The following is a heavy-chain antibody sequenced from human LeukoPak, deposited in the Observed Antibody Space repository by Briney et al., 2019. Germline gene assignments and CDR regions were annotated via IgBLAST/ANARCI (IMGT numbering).Heavy chain of an antibody. D-gene: IGHD6-13*01. Sequence: ASVKVSCKASGYTFTGYYMHWVRQAPGQGLEWMGWINPNSGGTNYAQQFQGRVTMTRDTSISTAYMELSRLRSDDTAVYYCARVAIVAAAGTFLDWFEPWGQGTLVTVSS. CDR2: INPNSGGT. CDR3: ARVAIVAAAGTFLDWFEP. J-gene: IGHJ5*02. V-gene: IGHV1-2*02. CDR1: GYTFTGYY.